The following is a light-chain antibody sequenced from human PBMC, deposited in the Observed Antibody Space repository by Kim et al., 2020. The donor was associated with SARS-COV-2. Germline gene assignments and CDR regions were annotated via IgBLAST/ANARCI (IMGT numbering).Light chain of an antibody. J-gene: IGKJ2*01. Sequence: VSPGETATLFCRASQSVDTNLAWYQQTPGQAPRLLIYGASTRATGIPARFSGGGSGTEFTLTISSLQSEDFAVYYCQQYDDWPPYTFGQGTKLEI. CDR1: QSVDTN. V-gene: IGKV3-15*01. CDR3: QQYDDWPPYT. CDR2: GAS.